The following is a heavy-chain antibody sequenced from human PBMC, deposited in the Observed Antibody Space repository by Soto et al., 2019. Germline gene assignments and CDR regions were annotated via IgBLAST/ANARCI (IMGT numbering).Heavy chain of an antibody. CDR1: GFTFSSYA. V-gene: IGHV3-30-3*01. Sequence: GGSLRLSCEASGFTFSSYAMHWVRQAPGKGLEWVEVISYDGSNEYYADSVKGRFTISRDNSKNTLYLQMNSLRSEYTALYYCARGCNPVALEWLLYAQYYYYGMDVWGQGTTVTLS. CDR3: ARGCNPVALEWLLYAQYYYYGMDV. J-gene: IGHJ6*02. CDR2: ISYDGSNE. D-gene: IGHD3-3*01.